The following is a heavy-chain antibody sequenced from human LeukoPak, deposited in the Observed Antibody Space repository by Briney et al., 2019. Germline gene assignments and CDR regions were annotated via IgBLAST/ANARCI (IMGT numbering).Heavy chain of an antibody. V-gene: IGHV1-69*13. CDR2: IIPIFDTA. J-gene: IGHJ6*02. Sequence: SVKVSCKASGGTFSSYSISWVRQAPGQGLEWMGGIIPIFDTADYAQKFQGRVTITADESTSTAYMELSSLRSEDTAVFYCARISLGAIWGYYYGMDVWGRGTTVTVSS. CDR3: ARISLGAIWGYYYGMDV. D-gene: IGHD1-26*01. CDR1: GGTFSSYS.